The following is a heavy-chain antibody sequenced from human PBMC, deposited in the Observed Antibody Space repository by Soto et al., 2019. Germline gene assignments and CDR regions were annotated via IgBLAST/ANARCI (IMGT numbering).Heavy chain of an antibody. J-gene: IGHJ6*02. D-gene: IGHD3-10*01. CDR1: GFTFSNAW. CDR3: TTDFRPFGELFYYYGMDV. Sequence: GGSLRLSCAASGFTFSNAWMSWVRQAPGKGLEWVGRIKSKTDGGTTDYAAPVKGRFTISRDDSKNTLYLQMNSLKTEDTAVYYCTTDFRPFGELFYYYGMDVWGQGTTVTVSS. CDR2: IKSKTDGGTT. V-gene: IGHV3-15*01.